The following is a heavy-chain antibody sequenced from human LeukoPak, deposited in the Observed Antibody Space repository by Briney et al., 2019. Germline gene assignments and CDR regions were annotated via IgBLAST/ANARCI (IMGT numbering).Heavy chain of an antibody. D-gene: IGHD6-13*01. J-gene: IGHJ3*02. Sequence: SETLSLTCTVSGGSISSYYWSWIRQPPGKGLEWIGYIYYSGSTNYNPSLKSRVTISVDTSKNQFSLKLSSVTAADTAVYYCARKLSSSWYEDAFDIRGQGTMVTVSS. CDR2: IYYSGST. V-gene: IGHV4-59*01. CDR3: ARKLSSSWYEDAFDI. CDR1: GGSISSYY.